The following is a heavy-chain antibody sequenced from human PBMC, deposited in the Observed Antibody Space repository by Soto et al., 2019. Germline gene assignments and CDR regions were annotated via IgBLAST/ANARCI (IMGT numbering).Heavy chain of an antibody. CDR1: GFLFSHYY. CDR2: ISSNSTAF. CDR3: ATGDWSRTNNFDT. Sequence: NLLESGGGLVKPGGSLRLSCEGSGFLFSHYYMSWIRQGPEKRLELVAYISSNSTAFYYAESVKGRFTVSKDDAKKSVFLQMTSVTSDDTATYYCATGDWSRTNNFDTWGQGTQVIVSA. D-gene: IGHD2-2*01. J-gene: IGHJ5*02. V-gene: IGHV3-11*01.